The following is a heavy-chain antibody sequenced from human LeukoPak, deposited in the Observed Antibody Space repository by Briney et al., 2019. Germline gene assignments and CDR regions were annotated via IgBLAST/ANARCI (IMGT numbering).Heavy chain of an antibody. CDR3: ASGTQTARELLRNNWFDP. J-gene: IGHJ5*02. Sequence: GASVKVSCKASGYTFTGYYMHWVRQAPGQGLEWMGWINPKNGGTEYAQKFQGRVTMTRDTSISTGYMEVSSLRSDDTAVYYCASGTQTARELLRNNWFDPWGQGTLVTVSS. CDR1: GYTFTGYY. V-gene: IGHV1-2*02. D-gene: IGHD1-26*01. CDR2: INPKNGGT.